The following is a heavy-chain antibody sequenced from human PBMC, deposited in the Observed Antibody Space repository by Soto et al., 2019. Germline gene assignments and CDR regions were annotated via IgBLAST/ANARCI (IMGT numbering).Heavy chain of an antibody. V-gene: IGHV3-53*01. J-gene: IGHJ5*02. CDR3: ARDAGGRYGGWGDH. CDR2: IYSGGST. Sequence: EVQLVESGGGLIQPGGSLRLSCAASGFTVSSNYMSWVRQAQGHGLEWVSVIYSGGSTYYADSVKGRFTISRDNTKNTRYLQMNILRAEDKALYYCARDAGGRYGGWGDHWGQGTLVTVSS. D-gene: IGHD1-26*01. CDR1: GFTVSSNY.